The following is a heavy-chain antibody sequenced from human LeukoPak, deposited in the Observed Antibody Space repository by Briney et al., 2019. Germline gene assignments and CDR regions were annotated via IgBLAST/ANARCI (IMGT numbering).Heavy chain of an antibody. V-gene: IGHV1-2*02. J-gene: IGHJ4*02. CDR2: INPNSGGT. CDR3: ARVQRRSSSWYYFDY. Sequence: ASVKVSCKASGYTFTGYYMYWVRQAPGQGLEWMGWINPNSGGTNYAQKFQGRVTMTRDTSISTAYMELSRLRSDDTAVYYCARVQRRSSSWYYFDYWGQGTLVTVSS. D-gene: IGHD6-13*01. CDR1: GYTFTGYY.